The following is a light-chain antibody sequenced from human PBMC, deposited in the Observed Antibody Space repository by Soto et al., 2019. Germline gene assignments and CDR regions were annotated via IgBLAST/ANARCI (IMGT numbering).Light chain of an antibody. V-gene: IGKV1-5*01. CDR3: QQCYMGWT. CDR2: DAS. CDR1: QSIGRF. Sequence: DIQMTQSPSTLSASVGDRVTTTCRASQSIGRFLAWYQHQPGKAPKLLIYDASTLESGVPSRFSGTGSGTEFTFSITSLQPEDFGTYYCQQCYMGWTFGQGTKVDI. J-gene: IGKJ1*01.